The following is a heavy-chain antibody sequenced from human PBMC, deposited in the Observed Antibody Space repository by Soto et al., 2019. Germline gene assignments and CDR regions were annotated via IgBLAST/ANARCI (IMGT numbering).Heavy chain of an antibody. CDR2: IYYSQST. CDR3: ARHSPGPFAEQLEESSTPYSFDL. V-gene: IGHV4-39*01. D-gene: IGHD6-13*01. Sequence: TSETLSLTSTVSGGSISRSCYYWGWIRQPPGKRLDWIGSIYYSQSTYYNTFLKSRVTISVGTSKNQFALKLSFVTAADTSVYYCARHSPGPFAEQLEESSTPYSFDLWGQGTLVTVSS. CDR1: GGSISRSCYY. J-gene: IGHJ4*02.